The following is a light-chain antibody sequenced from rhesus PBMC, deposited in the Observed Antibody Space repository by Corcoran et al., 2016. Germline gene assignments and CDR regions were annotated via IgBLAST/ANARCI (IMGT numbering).Light chain of an antibody. CDR2: EVN. J-gene: IGLJ1*01. V-gene: IGLV2-32*02. CDR3: SSSSGSNIYI. CDR1: SSDIGGYNY. Sequence: AALTQPRSVSGSPGQSVTISCTGTSSDIGGYNYVSWYQQHPGTAPKLMISEVNKRPSGVSDRFSGSKSGNTASLTISGLQAEDEADFYCSSSSGSNIYIFGTGTRLTVL.